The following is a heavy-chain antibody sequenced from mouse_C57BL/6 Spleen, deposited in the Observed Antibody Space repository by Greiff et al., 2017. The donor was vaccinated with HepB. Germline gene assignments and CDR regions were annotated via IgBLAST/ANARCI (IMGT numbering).Heavy chain of an antibody. CDR1: GFNIKNTY. D-gene: IGHD1-1*01. Sequence: VHVKQSVAELVRPGASVKLSCTASGFNIKNTYMHWVKQRPEQGLEWIGRIDPANGNTKYAPKFQGKATITADTSSNTAYLQLSILTSEDTAIYYCARSLYYYGSSYAMDYWGQGTSVTVSS. J-gene: IGHJ4*01. CDR2: IDPANGNT. V-gene: IGHV14-3*01. CDR3: ARSLYYYGSSYAMDY.